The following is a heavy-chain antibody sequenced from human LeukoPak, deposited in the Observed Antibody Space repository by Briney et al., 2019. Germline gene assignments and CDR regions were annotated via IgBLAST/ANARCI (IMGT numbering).Heavy chain of an antibody. V-gene: IGHV4-39*01. CDR3: ASFLWVISFDY. CDR2: IYYSGST. Sequence: PETLSLTCTVSGGSISSNNYYWGWIRQPPGKGLEWIGSIYYSGSTYYNPSLKSRVTISVDTSKNQFSLKLSSVTAADTAVYYCASFLWVISFDYWGRGTLVTVSS. D-gene: IGHD2-21*01. CDR1: GGSISSNNYY. J-gene: IGHJ4*02.